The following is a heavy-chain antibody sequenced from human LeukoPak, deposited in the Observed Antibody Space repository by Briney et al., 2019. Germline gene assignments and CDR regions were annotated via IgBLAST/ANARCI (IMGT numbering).Heavy chain of an antibody. D-gene: IGHD3-22*01. V-gene: IGHV4-34*01. CDR3: ARVRSQYYYDSSGYYFDY. J-gene: IGHJ4*02. CDR2: INHSGST. Sequence: SETLSLTCAVDGGSFSGYYWSWIRQPPGKGLEWIGEINHSGSTNYNPSLKSRVTISVDTSKNQFSLKLSSVTAADTAVYYCARVRSQYYYDSSGYYFDYWGQGTLVTVSS. CDR1: GGSFSGYY.